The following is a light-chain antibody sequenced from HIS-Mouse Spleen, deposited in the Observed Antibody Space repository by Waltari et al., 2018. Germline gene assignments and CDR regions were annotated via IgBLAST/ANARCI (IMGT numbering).Light chain of an antibody. CDR1: SLRSYY. V-gene: IGLV3-19*01. CDR2: GKN. J-gene: IGLJ2*01. CDR3: NSRDSSGNHVV. Sequence: SSELTQDPAVSVALGQTVRITCQGDSLRSYYASWYQQKPGQAPVLVIYGKNNRHSGIHDRFSGSSSGNTASLTITGAQAEDEADYYCNSRDSSGNHVVFGGGTKLTVL.